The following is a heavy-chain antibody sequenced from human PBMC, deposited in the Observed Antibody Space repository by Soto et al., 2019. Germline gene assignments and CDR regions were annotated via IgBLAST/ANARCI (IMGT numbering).Heavy chain of an antibody. CDR1: GFTFSSYG. CDR3: AKGAYGIAVRPARYGMDV. D-gene: IGHD6-19*01. J-gene: IGHJ6*02. V-gene: IGHV3-30*18. Sequence: GGSLRLSCAASGFTFSSYGMHWVRQAPGKGLEWVAVISYDGSNKYYADSVKGRFTISRDNSKNTLYLQMNSLRAEDTAVYYCAKGAYGIAVRPARYGMDVWGQGTTLTVSS. CDR2: ISYDGSNK.